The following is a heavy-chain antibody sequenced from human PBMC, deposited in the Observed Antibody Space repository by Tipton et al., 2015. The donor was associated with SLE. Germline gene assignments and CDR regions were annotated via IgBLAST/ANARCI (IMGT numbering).Heavy chain of an antibody. V-gene: IGHV6-1*01. CDR2: TYYRSKWYN. CDR1: GDSVSSNSVT. Sequence: GLVKPSQTLSLTCVISGDSVSSNSVTWNWLRQSPSRGLEWLGRTYYRSKWYNDYAVSVKSRITINPDTSKNQFSLQLNSVTPEDTAVYYRARDPIAVAGIGFDYWGQGTLVTVSS. J-gene: IGHJ4*02. D-gene: IGHD6-19*01. CDR3: ARDPIAVAGIGFDY.